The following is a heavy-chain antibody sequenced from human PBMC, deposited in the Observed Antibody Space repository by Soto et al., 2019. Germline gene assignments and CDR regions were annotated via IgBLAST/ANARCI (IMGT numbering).Heavy chain of an antibody. CDR1: RYSFSSYW. CDR3: ARFLYGTSSSSIFYYFYAIEV. Sequence: GESLKISCKGFRYSFSSYWIGWVRQMPGKGLEWMGIIHPGDSDTRYNPSFQGQVTISADKSFSTAYVQWSSLKASDSAIYYCARFLYGTSSSSIFYYFYAIEVWGQGTTVTVS. V-gene: IGHV5-51*01. J-gene: IGHJ6*02. CDR2: IHPGDSDT. D-gene: IGHD6-6*01.